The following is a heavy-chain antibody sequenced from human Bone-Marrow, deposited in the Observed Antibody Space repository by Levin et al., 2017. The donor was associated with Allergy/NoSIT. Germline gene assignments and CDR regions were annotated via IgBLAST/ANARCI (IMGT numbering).Heavy chain of an antibody. CDR1: GITFSDYS. CDR3: ASDLTGDYGDPNWYFDL. D-gene: IGHD4-17*01. Sequence: PGGSLRLSCTVSGITFSDYSMNWVRGAPGKGLEWVSYISSGSRTIYYADSVKGRFTISREDAKNSLYLQMDSLGDEDTSVYYCASDLTGDYGDPNWYFDLWGRGTLVTVSS. J-gene: IGHJ2*01. CDR2: ISSGSRTI. V-gene: IGHV3-48*02.